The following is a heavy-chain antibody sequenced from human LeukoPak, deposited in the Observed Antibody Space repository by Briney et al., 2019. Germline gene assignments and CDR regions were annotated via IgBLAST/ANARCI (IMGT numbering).Heavy chain of an antibody. CDR3: ARGTVVVPAARSWDY. CDR2: IYSGGST. CDR1: GFTVSSNY. J-gene: IGHJ4*02. V-gene: IGHV3-66*02. Sequence: GGSLRLSCAASGFTVSSNYMSWVRQAPGKGLEWVSVIYSGGSTYYADSVKGRFTISRDNSKNTLYLQMNSLRAEDTAVYYCARGTVVVPAARSWDYWGQGTLVTVSP. D-gene: IGHD2-2*01.